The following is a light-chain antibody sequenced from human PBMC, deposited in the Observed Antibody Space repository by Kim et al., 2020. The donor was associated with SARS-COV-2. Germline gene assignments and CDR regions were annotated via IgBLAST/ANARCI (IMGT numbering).Light chain of an antibody. CDR1: NSDVGGYNY. CDR2: DVN. V-gene: IGLV2-14*04. Sequence: GQSITSSCTGTNSDVGGYNYVSWFQQHPGKAPKLMIYDVNQRPSGVSNRFSGSKSGNTASLTISGLQAEDEADYFCSSYTSNSTYVFGIGTKVTVL. J-gene: IGLJ1*01. CDR3: SSYTSNSTYV.